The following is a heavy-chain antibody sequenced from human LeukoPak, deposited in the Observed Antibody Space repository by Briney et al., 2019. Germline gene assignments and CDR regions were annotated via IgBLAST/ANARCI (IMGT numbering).Heavy chain of an antibody. D-gene: IGHD2/OR15-2a*01. Sequence: GGSLRLSCAASGFTFSSYGMHWVRQAPGKGLEWVAVISYDGSNKYYADSVKGRSTISRDNSKNTLYLQMNSLRAEDTALYYCAKAGGYFRLDAFDIWGQGTMVTVSS. V-gene: IGHV3-30*18. CDR3: AKAGGYFRLDAFDI. J-gene: IGHJ3*02. CDR2: ISYDGSNK. CDR1: GFTFSSYG.